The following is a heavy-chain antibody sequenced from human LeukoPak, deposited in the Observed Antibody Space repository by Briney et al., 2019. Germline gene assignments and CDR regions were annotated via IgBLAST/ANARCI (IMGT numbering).Heavy chain of an antibody. CDR1: GGSISSSSYY. Sequence: SETLSLTCTVSGGSISSSSYYWGWIRQPPGKGLEWIGSIYYSGSTYYNPSLKSRVTISVDTSKNQFSLKLSSVTAADTAVYYCARVPYFDWLLPSSFDYWGQGTLVTVSS. J-gene: IGHJ4*02. D-gene: IGHD3-9*01. V-gene: IGHV4-39*07. CDR3: ARVPYFDWLLPSSFDY. CDR2: IYYSGST.